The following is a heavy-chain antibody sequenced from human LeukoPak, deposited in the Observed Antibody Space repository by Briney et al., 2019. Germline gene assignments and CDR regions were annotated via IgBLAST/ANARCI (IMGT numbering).Heavy chain of an antibody. CDR2: IIPIFGTA. V-gene: IGHV1-69*13. D-gene: IGHD3-3*01. CDR3: ARGGTIRHNWFDP. Sequence: SVKVSCTASGGTFSSYAISWVRQAPGQGLEWMGGIIPIFGTANYAQKFQGRVTITADESTSTAYMELSSLRSEDTAVYYCARGGTIRHNWFDPWGQGTLVTVSS. CDR1: GGTFSSYA. J-gene: IGHJ5*02.